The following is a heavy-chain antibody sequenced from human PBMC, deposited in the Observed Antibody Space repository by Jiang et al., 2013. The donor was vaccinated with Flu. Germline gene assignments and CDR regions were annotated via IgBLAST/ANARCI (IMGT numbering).Heavy chain of an antibody. V-gene: IGHV4-30-4*01. J-gene: IGHJ3*01. CDR3: AAATSVTMWAFAF. Sequence: GPGLVKSSQTLSLTCTVSGGSISSGDYWWNWIRQPPGKGLEWLGLVSYSGRTTYNPSLKSRLHLSMDTSKNQFSLRLTSVTAADTAEYYCAAATSVTMWAFAFWGQGTVVTVSS. CDR2: VSYSGRT. CDR1: GGSISSGDYW. D-gene: IGHD4/OR15-4a*01.